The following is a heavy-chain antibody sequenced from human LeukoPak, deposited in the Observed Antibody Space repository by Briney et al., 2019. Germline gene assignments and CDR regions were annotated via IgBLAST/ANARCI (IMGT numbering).Heavy chain of an antibody. CDR1: GGSISRYY. V-gene: IGHV4-59*01. Sequence: SETLSLTCTVSGGSISRYYWSWIRQPPGKGLEWIGYIYYSGSTNYKPSLKSRVTISVDTSKHHFSLKLSSVTAADTAVYYCAREPYDILTGYYRHYFDYWGQGTLVTVSS. J-gene: IGHJ4*02. D-gene: IGHD3-9*01. CDR2: IYYSGST. CDR3: AREPYDILTGYYRHYFDY.